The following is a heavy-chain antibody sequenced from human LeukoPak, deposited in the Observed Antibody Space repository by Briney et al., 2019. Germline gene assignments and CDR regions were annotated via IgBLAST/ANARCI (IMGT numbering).Heavy chain of an antibody. CDR2: ISSSSSYI. Sequence: PGGSLRLSCAASGFTFSSYSMNWVRQAPGTGLEWVSSISSSSSYIYYADSVKGRFTISRDNAKNSLYLQMNSLRAEDTAVYYCARGGTYSGYGAYYFDYWGQGTLVTVSS. CDR3: ARGGTYSGYGAYYFDY. D-gene: IGHD5-12*01. V-gene: IGHV3-21*01. CDR1: GFTFSSYS. J-gene: IGHJ4*02.